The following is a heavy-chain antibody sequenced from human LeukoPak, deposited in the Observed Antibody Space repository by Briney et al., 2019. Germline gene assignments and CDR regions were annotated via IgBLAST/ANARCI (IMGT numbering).Heavy chain of an antibody. CDR2: IIPIFGTA. J-gene: IGHJ4*02. Sequence: SVKVSCKASGGTFSSYAISRVRQAPGQGLEWMGGIIPIFGTANYAQKFQGRVTITADESTSTAYMELSSLRSEDTAVYYCARDGERGIQLWFLWGQGTLVTVSS. V-gene: IGHV1-69*01. CDR1: GGTFSSYA. CDR3: ARDGERGIQLWFL. D-gene: IGHD5-18*01.